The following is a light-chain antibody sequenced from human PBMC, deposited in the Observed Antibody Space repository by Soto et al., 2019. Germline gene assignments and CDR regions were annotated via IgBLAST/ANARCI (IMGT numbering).Light chain of an antibody. CDR2: EVS. Sequence: QSVLTQPASVSGSPGQSITISCSGTSSDVGSYDHVAWYQQFPGKTPKLTIYEVSNRPSGVSSRFSGSKSGNTASLTISGLQAEDEADYYCCSSEGSSTSGNYVFGNGTKVTDL. CDR3: CSSEGSSTSGNYV. V-gene: IGLV2-23*02. CDR1: SSDVGSYDH. J-gene: IGLJ1*01.